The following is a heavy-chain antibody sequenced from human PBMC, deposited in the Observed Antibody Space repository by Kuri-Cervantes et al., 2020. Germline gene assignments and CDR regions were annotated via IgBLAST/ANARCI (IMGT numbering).Heavy chain of an antibody. J-gene: IGHJ5*02. CDR2: MNPNSGNT. D-gene: IGHD5-12*01. CDR1: GYTFTSYD. V-gene: IGHV1-8*02. CDR3: ARQEDIVATVRFDP. Sequence: ASVKVSCKASGYTFTSYDINWVRQATGQGLEWMGWMNPNSGNTGYAQKFQGWVTMTRDTSISTAYMELSRLRSDDTAVYYCARQEDIVATVRFDPWGQGTLVTVSS.